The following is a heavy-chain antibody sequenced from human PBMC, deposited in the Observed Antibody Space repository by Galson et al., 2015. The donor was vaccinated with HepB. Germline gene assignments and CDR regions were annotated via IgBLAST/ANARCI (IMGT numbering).Heavy chain of an antibody. CDR1: DGSMHSSSYY. D-gene: IGHD1-14*01. Sequence: ETLSLTCTVSDGSMHSSSYYWGWIRQPPGKGLEYIGNIYYSGNTDYNPSLKSRVAISVDTSKNQFSLKLTSVTAADTAVYYCGSDQRWYIDYWGQGALVTVSS. V-gene: IGHV4-39*01. CDR2: IYYSGNT. J-gene: IGHJ4*02. CDR3: GSDQRWYIDY.